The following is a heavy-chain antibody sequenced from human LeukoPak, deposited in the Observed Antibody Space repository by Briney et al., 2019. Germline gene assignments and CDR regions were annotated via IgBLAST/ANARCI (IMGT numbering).Heavy chain of an antibody. J-gene: IGHJ5*02. CDR3: ARDNDPDYSSSPGWFDP. V-gene: IGHV3-30*01. D-gene: IGHD6-6*01. Sequence: GGSLRLSCAASGFTFNYYAMHWVRQAPGKGLEWVAVISSDGSNKFYADSVKGRFTVSRDNSKNTLFLLMNSLRTEDTAVYYCARDNDPDYSSSPGWFDPWGQGTLVTVSS. CDR2: ISSDGSNK. CDR1: GFTFNYYA.